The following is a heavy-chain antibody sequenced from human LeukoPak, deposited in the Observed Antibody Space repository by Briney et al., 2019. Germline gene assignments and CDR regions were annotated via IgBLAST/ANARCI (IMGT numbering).Heavy chain of an antibody. D-gene: IGHD3-10*01. CDR3: AKHPLNYYGSGSYYSY. V-gene: IGHV3-48*03. Sequence: GGSLRLSCAASGFTFSSYEMNWVRQAPGKGLEWVSYISSSGSTIYYADSVKGRFTISRDNAKNTLYLQMNSLRAEDTAVYYCAKHPLNYYGSGSYYSYWGQGTLVTVSS. CDR2: ISSSGSTI. J-gene: IGHJ4*02. CDR1: GFTFSSYE.